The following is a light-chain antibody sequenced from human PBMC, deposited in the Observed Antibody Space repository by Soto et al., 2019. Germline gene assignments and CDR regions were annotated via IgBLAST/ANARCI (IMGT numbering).Light chain of an antibody. CDR2: EVS. Sequence: QSALTQPASVSGSPGQSIAISCTGTSSDVGDYTYVSWYQQHPGKAPKLMIYEVSNRPSGVSNRFSGSKSGNTASLTISGLQAEDEGDYYCSSYTSSSTFVFGTGTKFTVL. CDR3: SSYTSSSTFV. V-gene: IGLV2-14*01. CDR1: SSDVGDYTY. J-gene: IGLJ1*01.